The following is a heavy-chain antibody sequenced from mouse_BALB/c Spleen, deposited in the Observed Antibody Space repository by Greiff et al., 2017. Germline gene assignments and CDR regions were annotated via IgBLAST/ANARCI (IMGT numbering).Heavy chain of an antibody. CDR1: GYTFTSYV. V-gene: IGHV1-14*01. D-gene: IGHD2-4*01. CDR2: INPYNDGT. J-gene: IGHJ3*01. Sequence: VQLQQSGPELVKPGASVKMSCKASGYTFTSYVMHWVKQKPGQGLEWIGYINPYNDGTKYNEKFKGKATLTSDKSSSTAYMELSSLTSEDSAVYYCARRGTMITPAWFAYWGQGTLVTVSA. CDR3: ARRGTMITPAWFAY.